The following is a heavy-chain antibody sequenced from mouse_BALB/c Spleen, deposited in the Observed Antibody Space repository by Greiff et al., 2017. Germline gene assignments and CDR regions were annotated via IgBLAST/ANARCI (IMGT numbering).Heavy chain of an antibody. CDR1: GFSLTSYG. CDR3: ARNPLYDGYHGGYFDV. CDR2: IWSGGST. D-gene: IGHD2-3*01. J-gene: IGHJ1*01. V-gene: IGHV2-2*02. Sequence: VKLQESGPGLVQPSQSLSITCTVSGFSLTSYGVHWVRQSPGKGLEWLGVIWSGGSTDYNAAFISRLSISKDNSKSQVFFKMNSLQANDTAIYYCARNPLYDGYHGGYFDVWGAGTTVTVSS.